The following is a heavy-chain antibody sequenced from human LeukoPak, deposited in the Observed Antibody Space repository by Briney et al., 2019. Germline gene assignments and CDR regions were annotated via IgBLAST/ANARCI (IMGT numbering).Heavy chain of an antibody. CDR3: ARSYGDYIFDY. D-gene: IGHD4-17*01. J-gene: IGHJ4*02. CDR2: IYHSGST. V-gene: IGHV4-30-2*01. CDR1: GGSISSGGYS. Sequence: SETLSLTCADSGGSISSGGYSWSWIRQPPGKGLEWIGYIYHSGSTYYNPSLKSRVTISVDRSKNQFSLKLSSVTAADTAVYYCARSYGDYIFDYWGQGTLVTVSS.